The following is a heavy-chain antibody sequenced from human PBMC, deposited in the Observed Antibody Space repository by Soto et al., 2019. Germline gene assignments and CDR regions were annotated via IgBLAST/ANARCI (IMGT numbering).Heavy chain of an antibody. CDR3: VPWLSSRFDY. J-gene: IGHJ4*02. D-gene: IGHD5-12*01. Sequence: GGSLRLSCAASGFTFSDYAMSWVRQAPGTGLEWVSTIDHTVANTHYADSVKGRFTISRDNSRNTLDLQMNSLRAADTALYYCVPWLSSRFDYWGQGTPVTVSS. CDR1: GFTFSDYA. CDR2: IDHTVANT. V-gene: IGHV3-23*01.